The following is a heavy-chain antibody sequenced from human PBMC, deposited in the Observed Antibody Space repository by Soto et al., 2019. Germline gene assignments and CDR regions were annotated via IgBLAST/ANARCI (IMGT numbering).Heavy chain of an antibody. V-gene: IGHV4-59*01. CDR1: GGSISSYY. J-gene: IGHJ6*02. CDR3: VRASYCSSTSCYLGAYYYYYYGMGV. Sequence: TSETLSLTCTVSGGSISSYYWSWIRQPPGKGLEWIGYIYYSGSTNYNPSLKSRVTISVDTSKNQFSLKLSSVTAADTAVYYCVRASYCSSTSCYLGAYYYYYYGMGVWGQGTTVTVSS. D-gene: IGHD2-2*01. CDR2: IYYSGST.